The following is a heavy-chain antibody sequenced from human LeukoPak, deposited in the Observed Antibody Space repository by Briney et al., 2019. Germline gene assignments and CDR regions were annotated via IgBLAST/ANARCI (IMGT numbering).Heavy chain of an antibody. CDR3: ARDPYGDYERYYYYGMDV. V-gene: IGHV3-66*01. D-gene: IGHD4-17*01. CDR1: GFTVSSNY. CDR2: IYSGGST. Sequence: GGSLRLSCAASGFTVSSNYMSWVRQAPGKGLEWVSVIYSGGSTYYADSVKGRFTISRDNSKNTLYLQMNSLRAEDTAVYYCARDPYGDYERYYYYGMDVWGQGTTVTVSS. J-gene: IGHJ6*02.